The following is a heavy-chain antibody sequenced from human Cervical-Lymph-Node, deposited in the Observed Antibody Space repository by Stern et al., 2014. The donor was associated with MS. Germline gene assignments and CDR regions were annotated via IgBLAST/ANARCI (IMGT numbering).Heavy chain of an antibody. CDR1: GASISSSY. V-gene: IGHV4-59*01. CDR3: AKWGTGGYGHFDY. D-gene: IGHD3-16*01. J-gene: IGHJ4*02. CDR2: IYYSGIT. Sequence: VQLVESGPGLVKPSETLSLTCTVSGASISSSYWSWIRQPPGKEPEWIAYIYYSGITNYNPSLRSRVTISVDMAKNQFSLKVTSVTAADTAVYYCAKWGTGGYGHFDYWGQGILVTVSS.